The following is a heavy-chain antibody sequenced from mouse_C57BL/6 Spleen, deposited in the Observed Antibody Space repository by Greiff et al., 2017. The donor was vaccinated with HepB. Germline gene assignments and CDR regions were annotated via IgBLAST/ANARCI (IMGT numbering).Heavy chain of an antibody. CDR1: GFTFSDAW. Sequence: DVMLVESGGGLVQPGGSMTLSCAASGFTFSDAWMDWVRQSPEKGLEWVAEIRNKANNHATYYAESVKGRFTISRDDSKSSVYLQMNSLRAEDTGIYYCSFYYDYDRAWFAYWGQGTLVTVSA. D-gene: IGHD2-4*01. V-gene: IGHV6-6*01. CDR3: SFYYDYDRAWFAY. CDR2: IRNKANNHAT. J-gene: IGHJ3*01.